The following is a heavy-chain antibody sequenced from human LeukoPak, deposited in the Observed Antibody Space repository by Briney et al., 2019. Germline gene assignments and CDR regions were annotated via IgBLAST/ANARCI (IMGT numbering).Heavy chain of an antibody. Sequence: PGGSLRLSCAASGFTFSSYGMHWVRQAPGKGLEWVVVIWYDGSNKYYADSVKGRFTISRDNSKNTLYLQMNSLRAEDTAVYYCARGSAGPDTPYFDYWGQGTLVTVSS. CDR2: IWYDGSNK. CDR1: GFTFSSYG. D-gene: IGHD6-13*01. CDR3: ARGSAGPDTPYFDY. J-gene: IGHJ4*02. V-gene: IGHV3-33*01.